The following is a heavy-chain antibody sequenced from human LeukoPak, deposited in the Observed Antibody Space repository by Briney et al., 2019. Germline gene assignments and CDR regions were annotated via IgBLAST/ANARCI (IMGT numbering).Heavy chain of an antibody. J-gene: IGHJ4*02. CDR2: IYSGGST. CDR1: GFSVSSNY. D-gene: IGHD4-23*01. CDR3: TDTVAG. Sequence: RGSLRLSCAASGFSVSSNYMTWVRQPPGKGLEWVSVIYSGGSTYYADSVKGRFTISRDNSKNTLYLQMHSLRVEDTAVYYCTDTVAGWGQGTLVTVSS. V-gene: IGHV3-53*05.